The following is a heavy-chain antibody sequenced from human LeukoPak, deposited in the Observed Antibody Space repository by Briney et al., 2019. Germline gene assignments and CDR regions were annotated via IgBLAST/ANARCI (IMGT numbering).Heavy chain of an antibody. D-gene: IGHD3-10*01. V-gene: IGHV3-9*01. CDR1: GFTFDDYA. CDR3: AKDTGLLWFGELLSYFDY. Sequence: PGRSLGLSCAASGFTFDDYAMHWVRQAPGKGLEWVSGISWNSGSIGYADSVKGRFTISRDNAKNSLYLQMNSLRAEDTALYYCAKDTGLLWFGELLSYFDYWGQGTLVTVSS. CDR2: ISWNSGSI. J-gene: IGHJ4*02.